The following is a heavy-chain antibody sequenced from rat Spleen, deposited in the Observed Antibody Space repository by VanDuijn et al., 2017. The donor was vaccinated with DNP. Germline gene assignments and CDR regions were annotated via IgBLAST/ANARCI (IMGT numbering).Heavy chain of an antibody. CDR2: ITSSGGGT. J-gene: IGHJ4*01. V-gene: IGHV5-31*01. CDR3: AKHLDV. CDR1: GFTFNDYW. Sequence: EVQLVESGGDLVQPGGSLKLSCVASGFTFNDYWMTWIRQVPGRGLEWVASITSSGGGTFYPDSVRGRFTISRDNAKNTLYLQMNSLRSEDTATYYCAKHLDVWGQGTSVIVSS.